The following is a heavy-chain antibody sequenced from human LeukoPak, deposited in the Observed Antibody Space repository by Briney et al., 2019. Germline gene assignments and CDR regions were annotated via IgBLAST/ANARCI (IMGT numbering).Heavy chain of an antibody. CDR2: ISSSGSTI. J-gene: IGHJ4*02. CDR1: GFTFSDYY. V-gene: IGHV3-11*04. D-gene: IGHD3-10*01. CDR3: ARDSVISYYGSGSYYPFDY. Sequence: GGSLRLSCAASGFTFSDYYMSWIRQAPGKGLEWVSYISSSGSTIYYADSVKGRFTISRDNAKNSLYLQMNSLRDEDTAVYYCARDSVISYYGSGSYYPFDYWGQGTLVTVSS.